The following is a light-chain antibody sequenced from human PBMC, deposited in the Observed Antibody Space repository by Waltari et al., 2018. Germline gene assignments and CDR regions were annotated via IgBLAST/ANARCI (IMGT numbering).Light chain of an antibody. CDR1: ALPKQD. CDR3: QSADSSGNYVV. CDR2: RAT. Sequence: SYELTQPPSVSVSPGQTARITCSGDALPKQDAFWYQQRPGQAPVLVLYRATERPSGVPERFSGSSSGTIVTLTISGVQAEDEADYYCQSADSSGNYVVFGGGTKLTVL. V-gene: IGLV3-25*03. J-gene: IGLJ2*01.